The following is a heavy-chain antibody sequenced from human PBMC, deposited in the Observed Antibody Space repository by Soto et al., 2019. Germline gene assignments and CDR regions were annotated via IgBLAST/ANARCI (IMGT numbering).Heavy chain of an antibody. Sequence: GGSLRLSCAASGFTFSSYSMNWVRQAPGKGLEWVSSISSSSSYIYYADSVKGRFTISRDNAKNSLYLQMNSLRAEDTAVYYCARARTGHAFDIWGQGTMVTVSS. CDR2: ISSSSSYI. CDR1: GFTFSSYS. CDR3: ARARTGHAFDI. J-gene: IGHJ3*02. V-gene: IGHV3-21*01. D-gene: IGHD7-27*01.